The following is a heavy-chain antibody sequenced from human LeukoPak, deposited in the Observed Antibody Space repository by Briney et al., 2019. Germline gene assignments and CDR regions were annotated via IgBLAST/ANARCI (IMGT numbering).Heavy chain of an antibody. J-gene: IGHJ3*02. Sequence: ASVKVSCKASGYTFTAYYMYWVRQAPGQGLEWMGWISAYNGNTNYAQKLQGRVTMTTDTSTSTAYMELRSLRSDDTAVYYCARDQVDIVVVVASHGDDAFDIWGQGTMVTVSS. CDR2: ISAYNGNT. D-gene: IGHD2-15*01. V-gene: IGHV1-18*04. CDR1: GYTFTAYY. CDR3: ARDQVDIVVVVASHGDDAFDI.